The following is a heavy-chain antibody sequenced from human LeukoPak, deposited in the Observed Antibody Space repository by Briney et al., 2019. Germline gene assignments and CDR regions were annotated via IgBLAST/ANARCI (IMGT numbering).Heavy chain of an antibody. Sequence: PSETLSLTCTVSGGSISSYYWSWIRQPPGKGLEWIWDIYYSGGTNYNPALKRRRTISVDTPKTQFSLKLRSVTAADPAVYSCAREGRPATAMAGNNYSYMDVWGKGTTVTVYS. V-gene: IGHV4-59*01. CDR3: AREGRPATAMAGNNYSYMDV. J-gene: IGHJ6*03. CDR1: GGSISSYY. CDR2: IYYSGGT. D-gene: IGHD5-18*01.